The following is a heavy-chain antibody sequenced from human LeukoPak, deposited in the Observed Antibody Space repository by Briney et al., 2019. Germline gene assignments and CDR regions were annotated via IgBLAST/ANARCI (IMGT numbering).Heavy chain of an antibody. Sequence: SETLSLTCAVSGYSISSGYYWGWIRQPPGKGLEWIGSIYHSGSTYYNPSLKSRVTISVDTSKNQFSLKLSSVTAADTAVYYCARGGGSYLYYHYMDVWGKGTTVTVSS. V-gene: IGHV4-38-2*01. CDR2: IYHSGST. CDR3: ARGGGSYLYYHYMDV. J-gene: IGHJ6*03. CDR1: GYSISSGYY. D-gene: IGHD1-26*01.